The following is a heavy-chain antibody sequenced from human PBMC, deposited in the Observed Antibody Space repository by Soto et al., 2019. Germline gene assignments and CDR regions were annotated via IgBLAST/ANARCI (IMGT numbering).Heavy chain of an antibody. Sequence: GGSLRLSCAASGFTFSSYDMHWVRQATGKGLEWVSAIGTAGDTYYPGSVKGRFTISRENAKNYLYLQMNSLRAEDTAVYYCARGLVFQSPNGMDVWGQGTTVTVSS. CDR3: ARGLVFQSPNGMDV. CDR1: GFTFSSYD. V-gene: IGHV3-13*01. J-gene: IGHJ6*02. CDR2: IGTAGDT.